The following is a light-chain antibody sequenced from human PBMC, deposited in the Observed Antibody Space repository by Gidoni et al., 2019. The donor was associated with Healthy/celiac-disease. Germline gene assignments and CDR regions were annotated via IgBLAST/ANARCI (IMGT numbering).Light chain of an antibody. CDR2: VAS. CDR3: QQYNN. CDR1: QSVSSN. Sequence: EIVMTKSPATLSVSPGESATLSCRASQSVSSNLAWYQQNPGQAPRLLIYVASTRATGIPARFSGSGSGTEFTLTISSLQSEDFAVYYCQQYNNFGPGTKVDIK. V-gene: IGKV3-15*01. J-gene: IGKJ3*01.